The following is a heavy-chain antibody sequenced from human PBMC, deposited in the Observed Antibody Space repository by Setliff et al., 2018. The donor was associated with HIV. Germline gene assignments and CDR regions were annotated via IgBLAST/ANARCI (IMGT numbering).Heavy chain of an antibody. V-gene: IGHV1-69*10. CDR2: IIPILGIA. Sequence: SVKVSCKASGGTFGSYAISWVRQAPGQGLEWMGGIIPILGIANYAQKFQGRVTIITDESRSTAYMELSSLSSEDTAVFYCARVGHSSSYHYYGMDVWGQGTTVTVS. CDR1: GGTFGSYA. J-gene: IGHJ6*02. CDR3: ARVGHSSSYHYYGMDV. D-gene: IGHD6-13*01.